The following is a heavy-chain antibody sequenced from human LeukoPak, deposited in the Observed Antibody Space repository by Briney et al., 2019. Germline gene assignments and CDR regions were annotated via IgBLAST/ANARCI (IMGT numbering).Heavy chain of an antibody. J-gene: IGHJ4*02. V-gene: IGHV4-59*01. Sequence: SETLSLTCTVSGGSISSYYWNWIRQPPGKGLEWIGYIYYSGSTNYNPSLKSRVTISVDTSKNQFSLKLSSVTAADTAVYYCARILGYCSGGSCSDYWGQGTLVTVSS. CDR1: GGSISSYY. D-gene: IGHD2-15*01. CDR2: IYYSGST. CDR3: ARILGYCSGGSCSDY.